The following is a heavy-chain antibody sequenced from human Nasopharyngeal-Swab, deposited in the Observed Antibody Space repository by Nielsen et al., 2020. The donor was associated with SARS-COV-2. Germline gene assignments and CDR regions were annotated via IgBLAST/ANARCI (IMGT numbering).Heavy chain of an antibody. V-gene: IGHV3-23*01. CDR2: ISHTGNT. J-gene: IGHJ4*02. Sequence: GESLKISCAASGFTFSYISMKWVRQAPGQGPERVATISHTGNTHYADSVTGRFTISRDNSKDTLYLQMNSLRVEDTAVYYCVGWLQHHFDSWGQGTLVTVSS. CDR1: GFTFSYIS. D-gene: IGHD6-19*01. CDR3: VGWLQHHFDS.